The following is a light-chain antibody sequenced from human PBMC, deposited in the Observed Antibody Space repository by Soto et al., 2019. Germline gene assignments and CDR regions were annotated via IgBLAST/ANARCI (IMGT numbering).Light chain of an antibody. CDR3: QQRYKTSLSS. CDR1: QRIDNF. Sequence: DIQMTQSPSFLSASVGDRVTITCRASQRIDNFLNWYQQKPGKAPKLPIYGASSLQSGVPSRFSGSGSGTDFTLTITSLQPEDSATYHCQQRYKTSLSSFGQGTKVEIK. CDR2: GAS. V-gene: IGKV1-39*01. J-gene: IGKJ2*01.